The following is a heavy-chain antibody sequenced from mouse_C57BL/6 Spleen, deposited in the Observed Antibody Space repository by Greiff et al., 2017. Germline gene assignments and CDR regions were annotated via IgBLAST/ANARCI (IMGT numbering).Heavy chain of an antibody. CDR1: GYTFTSYW. CDR3: ARGGDMRNYFDY. V-gene: IGHV1-69*01. D-gene: IGHD3-3*01. Sequence: QVQLQQPGAELVMPGASVKLSCKASGYTFTSYWMHWVKQRPGQGLEWIGEIDPSDSNTNYNQKFKDKATLTADKSSSTAYMQLSSLTYEDSAVYYGARGGDMRNYFDYWGQGTTLTVSS. J-gene: IGHJ2*01. CDR2: IDPSDSNT.